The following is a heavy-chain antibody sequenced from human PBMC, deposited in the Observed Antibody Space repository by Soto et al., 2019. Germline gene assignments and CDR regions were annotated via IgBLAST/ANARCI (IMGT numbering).Heavy chain of an antibody. CDR3: ARAGPGDSSGYYSLDY. Sequence: SETLSLTCAVYGGSFSGYYWSWIRQPPGKGLEWIGEINHSGSTNYNPSLKSRVTISVDTSKNQFSLKLSSVTAADTAVYYCARAGPGDSSGYYSLDYWGQGTLVTVSS. J-gene: IGHJ4*02. D-gene: IGHD3-22*01. CDR1: GGSFSGYY. CDR2: INHSGST. V-gene: IGHV4-34*01.